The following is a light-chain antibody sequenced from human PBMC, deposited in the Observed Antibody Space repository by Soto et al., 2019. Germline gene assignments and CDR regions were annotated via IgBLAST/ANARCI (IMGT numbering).Light chain of an antibody. CDR3: EQYGSSPRLT. J-gene: IGKJ4*01. CDR2: GAS. CDR1: QSVSSSY. V-gene: IGKV3-20*01. Sequence: EIVLTQSPGTLSLSPGERATLSCRASQSVSSSYLAWYQQKLGQAPRLLIYGASSRATGIPDRFSGSGSGTDFTLTISRLELEDFAVYYCEQYGSSPRLTFGGGTKVEIK.